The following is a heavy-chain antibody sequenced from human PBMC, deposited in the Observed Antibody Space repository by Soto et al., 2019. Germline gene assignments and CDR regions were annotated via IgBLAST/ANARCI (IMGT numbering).Heavy chain of an antibody. V-gene: IGHV4-4*02. CDR2: IYHSGST. Sequence: SETLSLTCAVSGGSISSSNWWSWVRQPPGKGLEWIGEIYHSGSTNYNPTLKSQDTISVDKSKNQFSLKLSSVTAADTAVYYCASVRGGYYYAMDVWGQGTTVTVSS. D-gene: IGHD3-10*02. CDR3: ASVRGGYYYAMDV. J-gene: IGHJ6*02. CDR1: GGSISSSNW.